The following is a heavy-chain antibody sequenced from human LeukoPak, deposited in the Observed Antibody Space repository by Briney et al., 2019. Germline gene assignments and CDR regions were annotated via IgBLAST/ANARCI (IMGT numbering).Heavy chain of an antibody. CDR1: GFTFSSYE. Sequence: GGSLRLSCAASGFTFSSYEMNWVRQAPGKGLEWVSYISSSGSTIYYADSVKGRFTISRDNAKNSLYLQMNSLRAEDTAVYYCARVIITMVRGGFDYWGQGTLVTVSS. V-gene: IGHV3-48*03. CDR2: ISSSGSTI. J-gene: IGHJ4*02. CDR3: ARVIITMVRGGFDY. D-gene: IGHD3-10*01.